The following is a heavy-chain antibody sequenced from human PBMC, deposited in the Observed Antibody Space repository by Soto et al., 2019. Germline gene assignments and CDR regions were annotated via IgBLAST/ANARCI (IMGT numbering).Heavy chain of an antibody. CDR2: INYSGST. V-gene: IGHV4-31*03. J-gene: IGHJ4*02. D-gene: IGHD3-22*01. Sequence: NPSETLSLTCTVSGGSINSGGYYWSWIRQHPGKGLEWIGYINYSGSTNYNASLKSRVIISRDTSKNQLSLNLSSVTAADTAIYYCARNYYNSKGYGYWGQGPLVTVSS. CDR3: ARNYYNSKGYGY. CDR1: GGSINSGGYY.